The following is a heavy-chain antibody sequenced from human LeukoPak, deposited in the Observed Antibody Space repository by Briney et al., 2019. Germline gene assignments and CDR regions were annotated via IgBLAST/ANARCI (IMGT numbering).Heavy chain of an antibody. Sequence: SETLSLTCTVSGGSIGSYYWRWIRQPPGKGLESIGYIYYSGSTNYNPSLKSRVTISVDTSKNQFSLKLSSVTAADTAVYYCARVGSSGWYYYFDYWGQGTLVTVSS. CDR3: ARVGSSGWYYYFDY. J-gene: IGHJ4*02. D-gene: IGHD6-19*01. CDR1: GGSIGSYY. CDR2: IYYSGST. V-gene: IGHV4-59*01.